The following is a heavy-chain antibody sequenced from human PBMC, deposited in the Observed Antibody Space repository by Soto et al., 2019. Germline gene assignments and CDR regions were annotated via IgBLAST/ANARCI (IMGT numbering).Heavy chain of an antibody. CDR2: IYYSGST. D-gene: IGHD3-10*01. J-gene: IGHJ6*02. CDR1: GGSVTSYY. Sequence: KTSETLSLTCTVSGGSVTSYYWSCIRQPPGKTLEWIGTIYYSGSTNYNPSLKSRVTISVDTSKNQFSLKLGSVTAADTAVYFCARALYGSGVLDVWGQGTKVTVSS. V-gene: IGHV4-59*02. CDR3: ARALYGSGVLDV.